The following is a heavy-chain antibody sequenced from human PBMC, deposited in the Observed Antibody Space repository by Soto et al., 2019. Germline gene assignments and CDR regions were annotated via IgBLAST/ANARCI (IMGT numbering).Heavy chain of an antibody. Sequence: EVQLVESGGGLXQPGGXLRLSCAASGVTLSNHWMHWVRQAPGKGLVWVSRIDAGSGTSYADSVKGRFTVSRDNAKNTLYLQMTSLRVEDTAVYYCTNVFDNWGQGILVTISS. CDR3: TNVFDN. CDR2: IDAGSGT. V-gene: IGHV3-74*01. J-gene: IGHJ4*02. CDR1: GVTLSNHW.